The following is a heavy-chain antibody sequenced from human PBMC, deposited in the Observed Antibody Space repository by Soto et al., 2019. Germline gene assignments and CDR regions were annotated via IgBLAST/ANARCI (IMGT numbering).Heavy chain of an antibody. CDR2: IIPIFGTA. V-gene: IGHV1-69*13. Sequence: ASVKVSCKASGGTFSSYAISWVRQAPGQGLEWMGGIIPIFGTANYAQKFQGRVTITADESTSTAYMELNSLRAEDTAVYYCARVDSYGYGYWGQGTLVTVSS. CDR1: GGTFSSYA. J-gene: IGHJ4*02. D-gene: IGHD5-18*01. CDR3: ARVDSYGYGY.